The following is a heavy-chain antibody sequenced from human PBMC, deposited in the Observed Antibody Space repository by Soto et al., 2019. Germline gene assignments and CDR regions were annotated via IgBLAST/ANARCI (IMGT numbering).Heavy chain of an antibody. CDR3: ARHSSVVVVVVAATNWSDP. CDR2: IYYSGST. Sequence: SETLSLTCTVSGGSISSSSYYWCWIRQPPGKGLEWIGSIYYSGSTYYNPSLKSRVTISVVTSKNQFSLKLSSVTAADTAVYYCARHSSVVVVVVAATNWSDPCCKGTLVTVST. V-gene: IGHV4-39*01. J-gene: IGHJ5*02. D-gene: IGHD2-15*01. CDR1: GGSISSSSYY.